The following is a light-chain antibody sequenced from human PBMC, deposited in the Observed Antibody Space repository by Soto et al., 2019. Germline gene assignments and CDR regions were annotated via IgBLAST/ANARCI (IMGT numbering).Light chain of an antibody. CDR3: AAWDDSLREV. V-gene: IGLV1-44*01. CDR2: NNN. J-gene: IGLJ1*01. CDR1: SSNIGSNA. Sequence: QSVLTQPPSASATPGQRVTISCSGSSSNIGSNAVNWYQQLPGTAPKLLIYNNNQRPSGVPDRFSGSKSGTSASLAISGLQSEDEADYYCAAWDDSLREVVGTGTKLTVL.